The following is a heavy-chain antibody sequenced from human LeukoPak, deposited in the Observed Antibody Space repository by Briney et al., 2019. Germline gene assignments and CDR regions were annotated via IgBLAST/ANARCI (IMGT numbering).Heavy chain of an antibody. J-gene: IGHJ5*02. Sequence: PSETLSLTCTVSGGSISSYYWSWIRQPPGKGLEWIGYIYHSGSTNYNPSLKSRVTISVDTSKNQFSLKLSSVTAADTAVYYCAREQVVYGDYSWFDPWGQGTLVTVSS. CDR3: AREQVVYGDYSWFDP. CDR1: GGSISSYY. V-gene: IGHV4-59*01. CDR2: IYHSGST. D-gene: IGHD4-17*01.